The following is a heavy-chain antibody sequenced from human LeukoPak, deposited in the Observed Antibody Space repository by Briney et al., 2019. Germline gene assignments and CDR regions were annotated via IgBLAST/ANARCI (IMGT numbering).Heavy chain of an antibody. V-gene: IGHV3-11*04. D-gene: IGHD2/OR15-2a*01. Sequence: GGSLSLSCAASGFTLSDYYMTWIRQAPGKGLEWVSYMSSTGNTIYYADSVKGRFTVSRDNAKNSLFLQMDSLRAEDTAVYYCARSSDYFTYFGLWGRGSMVTVSS. CDR1: GFTLSDYY. CDR3: ARSSDYFTYFGL. CDR2: MSSTGNTI. J-gene: IGHJ2*01.